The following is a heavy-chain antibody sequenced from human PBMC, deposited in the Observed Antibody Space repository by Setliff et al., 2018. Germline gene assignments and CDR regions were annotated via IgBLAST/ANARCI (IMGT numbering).Heavy chain of an antibody. CDR2: LSGDGNA. J-gene: IGHJ4*02. CDR1: GFTVSSSD. CDR3: RLWFGELSRDY. Sequence: PGGSLRLSCAPSGFTVSSSDMSWVRQAPGKGLEWISVLSGDGNAYYADSVKGRFTISGDTSKNALYLQMNSLRAEDTAVYYCRLWFGELSRDYWGPGTLVTVSS. V-gene: IGHV3-53*01. D-gene: IGHD3-10*01.